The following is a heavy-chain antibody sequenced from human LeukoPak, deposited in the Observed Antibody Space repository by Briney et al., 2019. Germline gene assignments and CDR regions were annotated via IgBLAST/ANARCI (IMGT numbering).Heavy chain of an antibody. CDR1: GGSIGSYY. CDR2: IYTSGST. J-gene: IGHJ3*02. D-gene: IGHD1-7*01. V-gene: IGHV4-4*09. CDR3: ARHARDLWNYDAFDI. Sequence: SETLSLTCTVSGGSIGSYYWSWIRQPPGKGLEWIGYIYTSGSTNYNPSLKSRVTISVDTSKNQFSLKLSSVTAADTAVYYCARHARDLWNYDAFDIWGQGTMVTVSS.